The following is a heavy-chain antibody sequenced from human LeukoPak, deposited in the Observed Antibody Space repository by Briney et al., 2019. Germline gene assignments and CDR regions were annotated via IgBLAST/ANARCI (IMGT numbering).Heavy chain of an antibody. D-gene: IGHD6-19*01. J-gene: IGHJ4*02. CDR3: ATVRVDSSGWSTEDY. CDR2: INPNSGGT. Sequence: ASVKVSCKASGYTFTGYYMHWVRQAPGQGLEWMGWINPNSGGTNYAQKFQGRVTMTRDTSISTAYMELSRLRSDDTAVYYCATVRVDSSGWSTEDYWGQGTLVTVSS. CDR1: GYTFTGYY. V-gene: IGHV1-2*02.